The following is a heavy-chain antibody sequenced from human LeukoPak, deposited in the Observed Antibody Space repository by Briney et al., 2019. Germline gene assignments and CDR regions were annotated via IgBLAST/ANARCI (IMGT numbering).Heavy chain of an antibody. Sequence: SETLSLTCAVYGGSFSGYYWSWIRQPPGKGLEWIGEINHSGSTNYNPSLKSRVTISVDTSKNQFSLKLSSVTAADTAVYYCARGPLYYYYYYMDVWGKGTTVTVSS. CDR1: GGSFSGYY. J-gene: IGHJ6*03. CDR3: ARGPLYYYYYYMDV. V-gene: IGHV4-34*01. CDR2: INHSGST.